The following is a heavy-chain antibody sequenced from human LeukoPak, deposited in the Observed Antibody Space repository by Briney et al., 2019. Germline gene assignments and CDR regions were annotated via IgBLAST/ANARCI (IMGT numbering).Heavy chain of an antibody. J-gene: IGHJ5*02. V-gene: IGHV4-38-2*02. Sequence: SETLSLTCTVSGYSVSSGFYWGWIRQPPGKGLEWIASIYHSGDTYYNPSLRSRVTISLDTSKNQLSLKLSSVTAADTAVYYCARSKAHLSTSWYGNWFDPWGQGTLVTVSS. CDR2: IYHSGDT. D-gene: IGHD2-2*01. CDR1: GYSVSSGFY. CDR3: ARSKAHLSTSWYGNWFDP.